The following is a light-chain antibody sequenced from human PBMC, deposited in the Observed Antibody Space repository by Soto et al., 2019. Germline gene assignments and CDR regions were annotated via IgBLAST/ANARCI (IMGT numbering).Light chain of an antibody. Sequence: EIVLTQSPGTLSLSPGERATLSCRASQSVSSTYLAWYQQKPCQAPRLLIYGASTRATAIPDRFSGSGSGTDFTLTISRLEPEDFAVYFCQQYDRSLYTFGQGTKLEIK. J-gene: IGKJ2*01. CDR1: QSVSSTY. CDR3: QQYDRSLYT. CDR2: GAS. V-gene: IGKV3-20*01.